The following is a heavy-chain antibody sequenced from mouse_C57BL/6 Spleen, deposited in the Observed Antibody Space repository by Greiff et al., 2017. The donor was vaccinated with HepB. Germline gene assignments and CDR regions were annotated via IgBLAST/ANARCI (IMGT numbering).Heavy chain of an antibody. D-gene: IGHD2-4*01. V-gene: IGHV1-54*01. CDR3: AREGYDYESY. CDR2: INPGSGGT. Sequence: VQLQQSGAELVRPGTSVKVSCKASGYAFTNYLIEWVKQRPGQGLEWIGVINPGSGGTNYNEKFKGKATLTADKSSSTAYMQLSSLTSEDSAVYFCAREGYDYESYWGQGTTLTVSS. J-gene: IGHJ2*01. CDR1: GYAFTNYL.